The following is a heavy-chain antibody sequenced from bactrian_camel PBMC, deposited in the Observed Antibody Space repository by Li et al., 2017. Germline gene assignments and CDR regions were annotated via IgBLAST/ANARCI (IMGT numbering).Heavy chain of an antibody. V-gene: IGHV3S1*01. CDR3: AKLGTRWSEFPY. CDR2: IYSGGGST. J-gene: IGHJ4*01. D-gene: IGHD5*01. Sequence: HVQLVESGGDLVQPGGSLRLSCAASGDTYSNNCMGWFRQAPGKGREGVATIYSGGGSTYYADSVKGRFIISQDNTKNTLYLQLNSLKTEDTAMYYCAKLGTRWSEFPYWGQGTQVTVS. CDR1: GDTYSNNC.